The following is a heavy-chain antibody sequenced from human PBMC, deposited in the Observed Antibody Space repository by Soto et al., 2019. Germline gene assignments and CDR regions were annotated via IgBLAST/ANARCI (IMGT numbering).Heavy chain of an antibody. CDR2: IGGSGANT. D-gene: IGHD1-1*01. CDR1: GFTFNMYA. V-gene: IGHV3-23*01. CDR3: ARTITGYFWAGAY. Sequence: EVQLSESGGGLAQPGGSLRLSCAASGFTFNMYAMSWVRQAPGKGLEWVSGIGGSGANTFYADFVKGRFTISRDNSKNTLYLQMDSLRAEYPAIYYCARTITGYFWAGAYWGQGTLVTVSS. J-gene: IGHJ4*02.